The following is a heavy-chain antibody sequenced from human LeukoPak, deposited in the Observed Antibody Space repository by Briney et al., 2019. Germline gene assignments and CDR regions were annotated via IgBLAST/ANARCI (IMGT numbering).Heavy chain of an antibody. CDR3: TKAGIAVPATPDY. V-gene: IGHV3-23*01. CDR2: ISSGGGTT. J-gene: IGHJ4*02. CDR1: GFTYSNYA. Sequence: GGSLRLSCATSGFTYSNYAMNWVRQAPGKGLEWVSGISSGGGTTYYADSVKGRFIISRDNSKNTLYLQMDSLRAEDTAVYYCTKAGIAVPATPDYWGQGTLVTVSS. D-gene: IGHD6-19*01.